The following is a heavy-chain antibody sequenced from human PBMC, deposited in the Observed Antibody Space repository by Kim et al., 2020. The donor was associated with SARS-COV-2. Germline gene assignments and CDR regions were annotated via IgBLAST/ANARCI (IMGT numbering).Heavy chain of an antibody. Sequence: GGSLRLSCAASGFTFSSYWMHWVRQAPGKGLVWVSRVNRDGSTTNYADSVKGRFTISRDNAKSTLYLQMNSLRAEDTAVYYCARETPVRGEYYFDYWGQGILVTVSS. CDR2: VNRDGSTT. CDR1: GFTFSSYW. D-gene: IGHD3-10*01. CDR3: ARETPVRGEYYFDY. V-gene: IGHV3-74*01. J-gene: IGHJ4*02.